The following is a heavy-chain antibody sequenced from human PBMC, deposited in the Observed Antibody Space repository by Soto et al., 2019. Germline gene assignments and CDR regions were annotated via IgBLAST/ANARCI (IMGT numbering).Heavy chain of an antibody. Sequence: PSETLSLTCTVSGGSISSSSYYWGWIRQPPGKGLEWIGSIYYSGSTYYNPSLKSRVTISVDTSKNQFSLKLSSVTAADTAVYYCARRGAQNHVLRFLEPASWYYGMDVWGQGTTVTVSS. D-gene: IGHD3-3*01. V-gene: IGHV4-39*01. CDR2: IYYSGST. CDR1: GGSISSSSYY. CDR3: ARRGAQNHVLRFLEPASWYYGMDV. J-gene: IGHJ6*02.